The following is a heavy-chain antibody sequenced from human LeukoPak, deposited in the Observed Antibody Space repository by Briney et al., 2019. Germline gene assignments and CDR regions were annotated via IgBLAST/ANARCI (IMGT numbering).Heavy chain of an antibody. CDR3: TTESRWEMGVDLGMDI. V-gene: IGHV3-15*01. CDR1: GFTFSNVW. D-gene: IGHD1-26*01. CDR2: IKGKIDGGTT. J-gene: IGHJ6*02. Sequence: GGSLRLSCAVSGFTFSNVWMSWVRQVPGKGLEWVGRIKGKIDGGTTDYAAPVKGRFSISRDDSKNTLYLQMNSLKTEDTAVYFCTTESRWEMGVDLGMDIWGQGTTVIVSS.